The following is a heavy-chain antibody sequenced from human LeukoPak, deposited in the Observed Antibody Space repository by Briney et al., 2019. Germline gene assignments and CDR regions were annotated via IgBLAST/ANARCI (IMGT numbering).Heavy chain of an antibody. J-gene: IGHJ4*02. CDR2: VSSRGAT. V-gene: IGHV4-59*01. CDR1: VASISDYY. D-gene: IGHD2-2*01. Sequence: SETLSLTCKVSVASISDYYWSWIRQSPTRGLEWVGYVSSRGATNNNPSLKSRVTTSAHTSENQLSLKLTSVTAADTAVYYCARAQKTMLSRAVYFFDFWGQGLLVTVSS. CDR3: ARAQKTMLSRAVYFFDF.